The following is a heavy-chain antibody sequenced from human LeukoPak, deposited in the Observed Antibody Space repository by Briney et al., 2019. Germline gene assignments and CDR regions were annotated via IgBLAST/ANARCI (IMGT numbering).Heavy chain of an antibody. V-gene: IGHV1-18*01. CDR2: ISAYNGNT. J-gene: IGHJ5*02. CDR1: GYTFTNYG. D-gene: IGHD6-6*01. CDR3: ARVVAARLILGWFDP. Sequence: ASVKVSCKTSGYTFTNYGMSWVRQAPGQGLEWMGWISAYNGNTNYAQKLQGRVTITADESTSTAYMELSSLRSEDTAVYYCARVVAARLILGWFDPWGQGTLVTVSS.